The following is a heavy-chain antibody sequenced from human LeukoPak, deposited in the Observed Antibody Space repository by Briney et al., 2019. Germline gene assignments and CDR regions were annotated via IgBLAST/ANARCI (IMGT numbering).Heavy chain of an antibody. J-gene: IGHJ4*02. Sequence: SETLSLTCAVYGGSFSGHYWSWIRQPPGKGLEWIGRIYTSGSTNYNPSLKSRVTISVDTSKNQFSLKLSSVTAADTAVYYCARDLVGATFDWGQGTLVTVSS. CDR1: GGSFSGHY. CDR2: IYTSGST. CDR3: ARDLVGATFD. D-gene: IGHD1-26*01. V-gene: IGHV4-59*10.